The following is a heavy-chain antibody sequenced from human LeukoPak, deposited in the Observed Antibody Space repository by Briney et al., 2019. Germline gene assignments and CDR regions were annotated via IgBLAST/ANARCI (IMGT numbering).Heavy chain of an antibody. CDR3: ARDNAGSVGRRNTPLKH. Sequence: PGGSLRLSCAASGFTFSSYAMHWLRQAPGKGLEYVSSISSNGGSTYYANSVKGRFTISRDNSKNTLYLQMSSLRAEDMAVYYCARDNAGSVGRRNTPLKHWGQGTLVTVSS. CDR1: GFTFSSYA. D-gene: IGHD1-26*01. V-gene: IGHV3-64*01. CDR2: ISSNGGST. J-gene: IGHJ4*02.